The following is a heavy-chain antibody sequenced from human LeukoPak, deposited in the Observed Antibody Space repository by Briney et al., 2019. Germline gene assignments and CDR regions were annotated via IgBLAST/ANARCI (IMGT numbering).Heavy chain of an antibody. CDR2: INPNIGGT. CDR3: ARDLDYNGSGSFFNI. J-gene: IGHJ3*02. CDR1: VYTFTSYS. D-gene: IGHD3-10*01. V-gene: IGHV1-2*02. Sequence: ASVKVSCTASVYTFTSYSMHWVRQAPGQGLEWMGWINPNIGGTNYAQKFQGRVTMTRDTSITTAHIELSRLRSDDTAVYYCARDLDYNGSGSFFNIWGQGTMVTVSS.